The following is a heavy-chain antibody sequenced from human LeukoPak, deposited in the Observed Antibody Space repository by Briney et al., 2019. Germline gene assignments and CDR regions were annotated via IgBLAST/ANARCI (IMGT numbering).Heavy chain of an antibody. CDR2: ISGDGVSK. D-gene: IGHD3-10*01. Sequence: GGSLRLSCAASGFTFNDYAMHWVRQAPGKGLEWVSLISGDGVSKYYADSVKGRFTISSDNSKNFLYLQMNSLRTEDTALYYCAKDMWRFGELDYDYWGQGTLVTVSS. CDR1: GFTFNDYA. V-gene: IGHV3-43*02. J-gene: IGHJ4*02. CDR3: AKDMWRFGELDYDY.